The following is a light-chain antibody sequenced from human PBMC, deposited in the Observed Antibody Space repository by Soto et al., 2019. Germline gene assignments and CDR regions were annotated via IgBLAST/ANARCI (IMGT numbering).Light chain of an antibody. J-gene: IGKJ5*01. V-gene: IGKV1-5*01. Sequence: DIQMTQSPPTLSASVGDRVTITCRASQSISSWLAWYQQKPGKAPKLLIYDASSLESGVPSRFSGSGSGTDLTITISSLQPEDFATYCCQQSYGAPITFGLGTRLEIK. CDR3: QQSYGAPIT. CDR2: DAS. CDR1: QSISSW.